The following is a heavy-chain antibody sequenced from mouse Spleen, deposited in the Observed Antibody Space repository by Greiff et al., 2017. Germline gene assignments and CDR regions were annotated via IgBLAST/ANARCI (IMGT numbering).Heavy chain of an antibody. CDR2: IDPENGDT. CDR3: TRGVVRYFDV. J-gene: IGHJ1*03. CDR1: GFNIKADY. D-gene: IGHD1-1*01. V-gene: IGHV14-4*01. Sequence: VQLKESGAELVRPGASVKLSCTASGFNIKADYMHWVKQRPEQGLEWIGWIDPENGDTEYASKFQGKATITADTSSNTAYLQLSSLTSEDTAVYYCTRGVVRYFDVWGTGTTVTVSS.